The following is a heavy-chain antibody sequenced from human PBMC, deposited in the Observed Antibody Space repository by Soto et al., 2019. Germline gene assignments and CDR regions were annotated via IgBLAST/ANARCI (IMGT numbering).Heavy chain of an antibody. J-gene: IGHJ4*02. D-gene: IGHD3-10*01. Sequence: EVQLLESGGGLVQPGGSLRLSCAASGFTFSSYAMSWVRQAPGKGLEWVSAISGSGGSTYYADSVKGRFTISRDNSKYTLDLQMNSLRAEDTAVYYCANHLWFGECSNWGQGTLVTVSS. CDR3: ANHLWFGECSN. CDR2: ISGSGGST. V-gene: IGHV3-23*01. CDR1: GFTFSSYA.